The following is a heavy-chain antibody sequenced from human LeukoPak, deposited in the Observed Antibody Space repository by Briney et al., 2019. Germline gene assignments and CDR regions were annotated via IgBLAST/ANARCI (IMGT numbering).Heavy chain of an antibody. J-gene: IGHJ4*02. CDR2: ISGSGGNT. V-gene: IGHV3-23*01. Sequence: GSLRLSCSASGFAFSGFVMGWVRQAPGKGLEWVSSISGSGGNTYCADSVEGRFTISRDNSKNTLSLQMNSLRGDDTALYYCARGRGGDYVPSRFDFWGQGTLVIVSS. CDR3: ARGRGGDYVPSRFDF. CDR1: GFAFSGFV. D-gene: IGHD4-17*01.